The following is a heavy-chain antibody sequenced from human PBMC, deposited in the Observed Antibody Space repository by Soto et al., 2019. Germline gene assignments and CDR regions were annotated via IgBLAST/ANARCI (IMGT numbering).Heavy chain of an antibody. CDR3: ARDRGITMVRGVEPGFDP. J-gene: IGHJ5*02. CDR2: IWYDGSNK. Sequence: GGSLRLSCAASGFTFSSYGMHWVRQAPGKGLEWVAVIWYDGSNKYYAGSVKGRFTISRDNSKNTLYLQMNSLRAEDTAVYYCARDRGITMVRGVEPGFDPWGQGTLVTVSS. CDR1: GFTFSSYG. D-gene: IGHD3-10*01. V-gene: IGHV3-33*01.